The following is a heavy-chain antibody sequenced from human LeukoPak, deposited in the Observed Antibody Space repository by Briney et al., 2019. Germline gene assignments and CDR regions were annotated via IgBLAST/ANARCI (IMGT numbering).Heavy chain of an antibody. V-gene: IGHV4-38-2*01. CDR3: ARYEVGSSWAQAFDI. J-gene: IGHJ3*02. CDR1: AYSISSGYY. D-gene: IGHD6-13*01. Sequence: SETLSLTCAVSAYSISSGYYWGWIRQPPGKGLEWIGNIYHSGSTYYNPSLKSRVTISIDTSKRQFSLKLSSVTAADTAVYYCARYEVGSSWAQAFDIWGQGTMVTVSS. CDR2: IYHSGST.